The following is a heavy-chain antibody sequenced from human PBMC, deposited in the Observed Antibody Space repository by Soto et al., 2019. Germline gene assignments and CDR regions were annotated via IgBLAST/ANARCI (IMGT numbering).Heavy chain of an antibody. J-gene: IGHJ6*02. V-gene: IGHV1-2*02. CDR2: IDPNSGGT. D-gene: IGHD3-10*01. CDR3: ARALSGSGSWSYQYYGMDV. Sequence: ASVKVSCKASGYTFTGYYMHWVRQAPGQGLEWMGWIDPNSGGTNYAQKFQGRVTMTRDTSISTAYMELSRLRSDDTAVYYCARALSGSGSWSYQYYGMDVWGPGTKVTVFS. CDR1: GYTFTGYY.